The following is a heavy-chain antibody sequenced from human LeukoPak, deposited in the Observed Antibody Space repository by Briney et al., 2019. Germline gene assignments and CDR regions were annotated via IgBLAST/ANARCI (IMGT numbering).Heavy chain of an antibody. CDR2: IKTDGSGK. D-gene: IGHD3-9*01. Sequence: GGSLRLSCEASGFTFSSYWMSWVRQAPGKGLEWVANIKTDGSGKYYEDSVKGRFTISRDNAKNSLYLQMNSLRAEDTAVYYCARDYTGYFPWGQGTLVIVSS. J-gene: IGHJ5*02. CDR1: GFTFSSYW. V-gene: IGHV3-7*03. CDR3: ARDYTGYFP.